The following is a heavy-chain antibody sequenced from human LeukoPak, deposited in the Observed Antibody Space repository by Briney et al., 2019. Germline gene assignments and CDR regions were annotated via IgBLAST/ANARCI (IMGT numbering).Heavy chain of an antibody. CDR1: GGSISDYY. V-gene: IGHV4-4*07. Sequence: SETLSLTCTVSGGSISDYYWIWIRQPAGKGLEWIGRFYSSGYTNSNPSLKSRVTMSVDTSKNQFSLKLSSVTVADTALYYCARGGSSSGTDYWGQGTLVTVSS. J-gene: IGHJ4*02. D-gene: IGHD3-10*01. CDR2: FYSSGYT. CDR3: ARGGSSSGTDY.